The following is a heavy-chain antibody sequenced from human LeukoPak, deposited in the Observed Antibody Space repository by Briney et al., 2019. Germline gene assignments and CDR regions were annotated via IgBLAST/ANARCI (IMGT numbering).Heavy chain of an antibody. CDR1: GGSISSSTYY. CDR2: IYYSGST. Sequence: SETLSLTCTVSGGSISSSTYYWGWIRQPPGKGLEWIGSIYYSGSTYYNPSLKSRVTISVDTSKNQFSLKLSSVTAADTAVYYCARVPIRQGYYYGSGSYYKPNWFDPWGQGTLVTVSS. D-gene: IGHD3-10*01. V-gene: IGHV4-39*07. J-gene: IGHJ5*02. CDR3: ARVPIRQGYYYGSGSYYKPNWFDP.